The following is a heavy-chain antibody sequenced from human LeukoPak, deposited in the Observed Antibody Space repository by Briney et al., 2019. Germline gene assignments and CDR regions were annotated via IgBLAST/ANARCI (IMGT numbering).Heavy chain of an antibody. Sequence: PSETLSLTCAVSGGSISSGGYSWSWIRQPPGKGLEWIGYIYHSGSTYYNPSLKSRVTISVDRSKNQFSLKLSSVTAADTAVYYCARGSLGYCSGGSCPAEGNTFDPWGQGTLVTVSS. D-gene: IGHD2-15*01. CDR2: IYHSGST. J-gene: IGHJ5*02. CDR3: ARGSLGYCSGGSCPAEGNTFDP. CDR1: GGSISSGGYS. V-gene: IGHV4-30-2*01.